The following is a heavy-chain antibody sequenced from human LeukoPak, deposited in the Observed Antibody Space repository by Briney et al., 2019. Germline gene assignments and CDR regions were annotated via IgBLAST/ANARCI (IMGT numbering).Heavy chain of an antibody. D-gene: IGHD4-23*01. V-gene: IGHV1-2*02. CDR2: INPKSGTT. J-gene: IGHJ4*02. CDR3: ARNYGGSSKYFDY. Sequence: APVKVSCKASGYTFTDYYMHWVRQAPGQGLEWMGWINPKSGTTNYAQKFQGRVTMTGDTSIRAAYMELSRLTSDDTAVYYCARNYGGSSKYFDYWGQGALVTVSS. CDR1: GYTFTDYY.